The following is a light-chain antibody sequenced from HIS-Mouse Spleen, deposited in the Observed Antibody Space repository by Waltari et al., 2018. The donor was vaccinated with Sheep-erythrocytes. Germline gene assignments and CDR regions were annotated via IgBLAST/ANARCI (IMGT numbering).Light chain of an antibody. V-gene: IGLV3-10*01. Sequence: SYELTQPPSVSVSPGQTARITCSGDALPKKYAYWYQQKSGQAPVLFIYEDSKRPSGIHERFSGASSGTMDTLTISGAQVEDEADYYCYSTDSSGNQVFGGGTKLTVL. CDR2: EDS. CDR3: YSTDSSGNQV. J-gene: IGLJ2*01. CDR1: ALPKKY.